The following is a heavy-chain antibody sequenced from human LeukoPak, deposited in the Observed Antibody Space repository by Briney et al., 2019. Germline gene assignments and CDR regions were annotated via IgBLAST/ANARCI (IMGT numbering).Heavy chain of an antibody. CDR1: GDSVSGISFY. CDR3: ARYYDRSGYWSTPDFDY. V-gene: IGHV4-61*01. CDR2: FLVGQST. J-gene: IGHJ4*02. Sequence: PSETLSLTCTVSGDSVSGISFYWSWIRQPPGKGLQYIGFFLVGQSTNYNPSLKRRVTISVDTSKNQFSLKQSSVSAADTAVYYCARYYDRSGYWSTPDFDYWGQGTLVSVSS. D-gene: IGHD3-22*01.